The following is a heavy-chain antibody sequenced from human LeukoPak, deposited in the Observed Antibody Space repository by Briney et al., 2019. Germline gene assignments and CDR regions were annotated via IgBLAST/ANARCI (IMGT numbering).Heavy chain of an antibody. J-gene: IGHJ4*02. CDR1: GGSINSYY. CDR3: ARDQGYYFDF. V-gene: IGHV4-59*01. Sequence: SETLSLTCTVSGGSINSYYWSWIRQPPGKGLEWIGYIYYSGSTNYNPSLKSRVTISVDTSKNQFSLKLSSVTAADTAVYYCARDQGYYFDFWGQGTLVTVSS. CDR2: IYYSGST.